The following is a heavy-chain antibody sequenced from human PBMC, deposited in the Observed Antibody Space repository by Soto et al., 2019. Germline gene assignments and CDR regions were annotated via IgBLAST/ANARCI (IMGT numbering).Heavy chain of an antibody. CDR1: GYSFTAYG. CDR2: ISCYNGKT. D-gene: IGHD3-3*01. CDR3: ARDAPPPELRFLEWHNYDYNGLDV. Sequence: ASVKVSCKTSGYSFTAYGISWVRQAPGQGLEWMGWISCYNGKTKYAQKVQGRVTMTTDTSTSTAYMEVRSLRSDDTAIYYCARDAPPPELRFLEWHNYDYNGLDVWGQGTTVTVSS. J-gene: IGHJ6*02. V-gene: IGHV1-18*01.